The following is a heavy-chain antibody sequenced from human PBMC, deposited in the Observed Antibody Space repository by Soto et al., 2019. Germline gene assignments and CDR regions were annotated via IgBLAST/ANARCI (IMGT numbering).Heavy chain of an antibody. CDR2: IYSGGST. CDR3: ARDGFGMVRGVYDY. D-gene: IGHD3-10*01. CDR1: GFTVSSNY. J-gene: IGHJ4*02. Sequence: EVQLVESGGGLVQPGGSLRLSCAASGFTVSSNYMSWVRQAPGKGLEWVSVIYSGGSTYYADSVKGRFTISRHNSKNTLYLQMKSLRAEDTAVYYCARDGFGMVRGVYDYWGQGTLVTVSS. V-gene: IGHV3-53*04.